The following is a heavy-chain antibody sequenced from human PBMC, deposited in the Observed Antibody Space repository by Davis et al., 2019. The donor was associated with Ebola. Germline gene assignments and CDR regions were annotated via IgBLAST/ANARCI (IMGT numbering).Heavy chain of an antibody. J-gene: IGHJ6*03. Sequence: GGSLRPSCLASGFTFSSPVMAWVRQAPVKGLEWLSYISTGGTTTYYKESLKGRFSTSRENAKNSLFLDMNSLTDEDTAVYYCARVNLWSRGWGMDVWGKGTTVTVSS. D-gene: IGHD2-21*01. V-gene: IGHV3-48*02. CDR3: ARVNLWSRGWGMDV. CDR2: ISTGGTTT. CDR1: GFTFSSPV.